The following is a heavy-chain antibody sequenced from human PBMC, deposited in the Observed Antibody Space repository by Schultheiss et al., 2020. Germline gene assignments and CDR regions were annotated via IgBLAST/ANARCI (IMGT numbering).Heavy chain of an antibody. J-gene: IGHJ3*02. D-gene: IGHD1-26*01. V-gene: IGHV1-2*02. CDR2: INPDSGVT. Sequence: ASVKVSCKASGYTFNGWYMHWLRQAPGQGLEWMGSINPDSGVTRYAQKFQGRVTMTRDTSTTTVYMELSSLRSEDTAVYYCARLAYSGSYLDAFDIWGQGTMVTVSS. CDR1: GYTFNGWY. CDR3: ARLAYSGSYLDAFDI.